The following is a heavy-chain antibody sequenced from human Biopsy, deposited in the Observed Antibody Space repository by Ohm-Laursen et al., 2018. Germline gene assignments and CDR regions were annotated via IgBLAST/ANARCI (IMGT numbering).Heavy chain of an antibody. J-gene: IGHJ6*02. CDR3: ARIPILVVPAAIVYRHRRHLQGLDV. CDR2: IDWDDTK. Sequence: TQTLTLTYSFAGFSLSTSEMYVSWIRQPPGKALEWLARIDWDDTKYYSSSLKTRLSITKDTSENHVVLTLSDVDPVDTATYYCARIPILVVPAAIVYRHRRHLQGLDVWGQGTTVIVSS. V-gene: IGHV2-70*11. D-gene: IGHD2-2*02. CDR1: GFSLSTSEMY.